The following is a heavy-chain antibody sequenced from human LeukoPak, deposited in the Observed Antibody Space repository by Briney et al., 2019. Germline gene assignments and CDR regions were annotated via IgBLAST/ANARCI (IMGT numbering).Heavy chain of an antibody. J-gene: IGHJ6*03. Sequence: GGSLRLSCAASGFTFSNAWMSWVRQAPGKGLEWVGRIKSKTDGGTTDYAAPVKGRFTISRDDSKNTLYLQMNSLKTEDTAVYYSTTSGSYAEYYYYYMDVWGKGTTVTISS. D-gene: IGHD1-26*01. V-gene: IGHV3-15*01. CDR2: IKSKTDGGTT. CDR3: TTSGSYAEYYYYYMDV. CDR1: GFTFSNAW.